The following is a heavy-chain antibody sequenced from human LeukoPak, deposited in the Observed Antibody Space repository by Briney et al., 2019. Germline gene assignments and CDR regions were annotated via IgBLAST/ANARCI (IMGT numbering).Heavy chain of an antibody. Sequence: SGGSLRLSCAASGFTFSSYWMSWVGQAPGKGLEWVANIKQDGSEKYYVDSVKGRFTISRDNAKNSLFLQMNSLRAEDTAVYYCARHVRFEGVDYWGQGTLVTVSS. CDR1: GFTFSSYW. CDR2: IKQDGSEK. J-gene: IGHJ4*02. D-gene: IGHD3-16*01. V-gene: IGHV3-7*01. CDR3: ARHVRFEGVDY.